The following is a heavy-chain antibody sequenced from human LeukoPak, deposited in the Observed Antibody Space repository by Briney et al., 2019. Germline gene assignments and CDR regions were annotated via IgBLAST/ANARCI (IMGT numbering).Heavy chain of an antibody. Sequence: SETLSLTCTVSGGSISSYYWSWIRQPPGKGLEWIGEINHSGSTNYNPSLKSRVTISVDTSKNQFSLKLSSVTAADTAVYYCARGLGGYSWNYALSWFDPWGQGTLVTVSS. CDR2: INHSGST. CDR1: GGSISSYY. CDR3: ARGLGGYSWNYALSWFDP. J-gene: IGHJ5*02. V-gene: IGHV4-34*01. D-gene: IGHD1-7*01.